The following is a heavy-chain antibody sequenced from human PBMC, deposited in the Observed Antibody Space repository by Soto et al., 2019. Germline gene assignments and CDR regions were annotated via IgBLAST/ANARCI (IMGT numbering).Heavy chain of an antibody. CDR2: INHSGST. Sequence: SETLSLTCAVYGGSFSGYYWSWIRQPPGKELEWIGEINHSGSTNYNPSLKSRVTISVDTSKNQFSLKLTSVTAADTAVYYCARGFGVAAPGVRADCYPDAYWGLVTLVTVS. CDR3: ARGFGVAAPGVRADCYPDAY. V-gene: IGHV4-34*01. D-gene: IGHD6-13*01. CDR1: GGSFSGYY. J-gene: IGHJ4*02.